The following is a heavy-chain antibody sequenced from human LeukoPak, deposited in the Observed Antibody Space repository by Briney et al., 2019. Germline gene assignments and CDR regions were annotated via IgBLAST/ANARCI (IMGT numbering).Heavy chain of an antibody. CDR3: AASGNSWWEGFFHD. Sequence: SETLSLTCTVSRASMSSFFWSWTRQPPGKGLEWIGHIHYSGTTKYNPSLTSRITLSMDTSKSQVSLRLTSVTAADTAMYYCAASGNSWWEGFFHDWGQGTLVSVSS. CDR1: RASMSSFF. D-gene: IGHD2-8*02. CDR2: IHYSGTT. J-gene: IGHJ1*01. V-gene: IGHV4-59*03.